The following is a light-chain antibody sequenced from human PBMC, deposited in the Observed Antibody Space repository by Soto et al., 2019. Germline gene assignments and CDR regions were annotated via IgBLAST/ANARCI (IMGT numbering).Light chain of an antibody. CDR1: HDITNY. CDR2: AAS. Sequence: DIQMTQSPSSLSASVGDRVTITCRASHDITNYLAWYQQKPGKVPKLLIYAASTLQSGVPSRFSGSGSGTDFTLPISSLQPEDAETYFCQKCSGPPPFTFGPGTTVDIK. CDR3: QKCSGPPPFT. J-gene: IGKJ3*01. V-gene: IGKV1-27*01.